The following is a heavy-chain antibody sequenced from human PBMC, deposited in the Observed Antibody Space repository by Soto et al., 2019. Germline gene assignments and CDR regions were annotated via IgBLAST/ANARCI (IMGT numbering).Heavy chain of an antibody. D-gene: IGHD6-13*01. CDR1: GYTFTSYA. CDR2: INAGNGNT. V-gene: IGHV1-3*01. Sequence: QVQLVQSGAEVKKPGASVKVSCKASGYTFTSYAMHWVRQAPGQRLEWMGWINAGNGNTKYSQKFQGRVTITRDTSASTAYMELSSPRSEDTAVYYCARDGEYSSSWYGSYYYGMDVWGQGTTVTVSS. J-gene: IGHJ6*02. CDR3: ARDGEYSSSWYGSYYYGMDV.